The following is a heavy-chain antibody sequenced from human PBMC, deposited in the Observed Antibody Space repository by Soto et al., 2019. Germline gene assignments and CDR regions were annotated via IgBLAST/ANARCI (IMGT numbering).Heavy chain of an antibody. CDR1: GFTFSSYG. CDR3: ARPSNDFWGGSYGMDV. CDR2: IWYDGSNK. Sequence: QVQLVESGGGVVQPGRSLRLSCAASGFTFSSYGMHWVRQAPGKGLEWVAVIWYDGSNKYYADSVKGRFTISRDNSKNTLYLQMNSLRAEDTAVYYCARPSNDFWGGSYGMDVWGQGTTVTVSS. V-gene: IGHV3-33*01. D-gene: IGHD3-3*01. J-gene: IGHJ6*02.